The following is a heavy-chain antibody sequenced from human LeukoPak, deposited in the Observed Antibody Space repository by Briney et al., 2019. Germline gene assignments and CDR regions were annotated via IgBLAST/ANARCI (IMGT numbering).Heavy chain of an antibody. Sequence: GGSLRLSCAASGSTFSSCSMNWVRQAPGKGLEWVSSISSSSSYIYYADTVKGRFTISRDNAKNSLYLQMNSLRAEDTAVYYCARSSSPNWFDPWGQGTLVTVSS. V-gene: IGHV3-21*01. D-gene: IGHD6-13*01. CDR3: ARSSSPNWFDP. CDR1: GSTFSSCS. CDR2: ISSSSSYI. J-gene: IGHJ5*02.